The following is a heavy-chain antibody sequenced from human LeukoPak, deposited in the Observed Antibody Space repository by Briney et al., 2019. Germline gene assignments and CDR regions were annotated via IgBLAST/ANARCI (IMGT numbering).Heavy chain of an antibody. V-gene: IGHV4-31*03. CDR2: IYYSGST. J-gene: IGHJ3*02. Sequence: SETLSLTCTASGGSISSGGYYWSWIRQHPGKGLEWIGYIYYSGSTYYNPSLKSRVTISVDTSKNQFSLKLSSVTAADTAVYYCARVAKMATIVYAFDIWGQGTMVTVSS. D-gene: IGHD5-24*01. CDR1: GGSISSGGYY. CDR3: ARVAKMATIVYAFDI.